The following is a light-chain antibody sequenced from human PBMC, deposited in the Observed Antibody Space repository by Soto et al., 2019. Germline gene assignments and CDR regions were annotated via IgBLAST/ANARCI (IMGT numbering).Light chain of an antibody. CDR3: SSYSGSSSYI. CDR2: EVS. V-gene: IGLV2-14*01. Sequence: QSVLTQPASVSGSLGQSITISCSGTSSDVGGYNYVSWYQQYPGKAPKHLIYEVSYRPSGVSNRFSGSKSGNTASLTISGLQAEDEADYYCSSYSGSSSYIFGTGTKVTV. J-gene: IGLJ1*01. CDR1: SSDVGGYNY.